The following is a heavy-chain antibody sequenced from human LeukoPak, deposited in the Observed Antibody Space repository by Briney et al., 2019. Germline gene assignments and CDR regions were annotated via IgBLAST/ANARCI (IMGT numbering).Heavy chain of an antibody. V-gene: IGHV4-34*01. D-gene: IGHD2-8*02. CDR2: INHSGST. J-gene: IGHJ4*02. CDR3: AGRTGGFDY. Sequence: PSETLSLTCAVYGGSFSGYYRSWIRQPPGKGLEWIGEINHSGSTNYNPSLKSRVTISVDTSKNQFSLKLSSVTAADTAVYYCAGRTGGFDYWGQGTLVTVSS. CDR1: GGSFSGYY.